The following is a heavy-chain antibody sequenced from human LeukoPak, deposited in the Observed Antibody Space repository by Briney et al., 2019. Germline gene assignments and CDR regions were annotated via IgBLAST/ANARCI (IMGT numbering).Heavy chain of an antibody. J-gene: IGHJ4*02. CDR3: ATTHSDILNESYYFDY. Sequence: SETLSLTCTVSGDSISSNNYYWGWVRQPPGQGLEWIVSMVYGGSTYSTPSLKSRVTISVYTAKTPFSLKLSSVNAADTAVYYCATTHSDILNESYYFDYWGRGTLVTVSS. V-gene: IGHV4-39*02. CDR2: MVYGGST. CDR1: GDSISSNNYY. D-gene: IGHD3-9*01.